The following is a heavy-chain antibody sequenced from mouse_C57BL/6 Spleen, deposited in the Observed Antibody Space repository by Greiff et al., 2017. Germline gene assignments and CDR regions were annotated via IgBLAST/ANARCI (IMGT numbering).Heavy chain of an antibody. D-gene: IGHD1-1*01. Sequence: EVQLQQSGPELVKPGASVKISCKASGYSFTGYYMNWVKQSPEKSLEWIGEINPSTGGTTSNQKFKAKATLTVDKSSSTAYMQLKSLTSDDSAVYYCARGVTTVVAPGYFDYWGQGTTLTVSS. V-gene: IGHV1-42*01. CDR2: INPSTGGT. CDR3: ARGVTTVVAPGYFDY. CDR1: GYSFTGYY. J-gene: IGHJ2*01.